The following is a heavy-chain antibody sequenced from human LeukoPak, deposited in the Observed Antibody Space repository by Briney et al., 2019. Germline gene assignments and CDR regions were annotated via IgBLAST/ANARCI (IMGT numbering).Heavy chain of an antibody. CDR2: IYPGDSDT. Sequence: GESLKTSCVGSGYSFATRWIGWVRQMPGKGLEWMGIIYPGDSDTRYSPSFQGQVTISADKSISTAYLQWTTLKASDTAMYYCARDLAAAQNAFDIWGQGTMVTVSS. CDR3: ARDLAAAQNAFDI. D-gene: IGHD6-25*01. V-gene: IGHV5-51*01. CDR1: GYSFATRW. J-gene: IGHJ3*02.